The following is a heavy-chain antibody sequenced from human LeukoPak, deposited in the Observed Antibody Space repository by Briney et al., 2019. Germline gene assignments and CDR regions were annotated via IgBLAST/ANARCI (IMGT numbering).Heavy chain of an antibody. D-gene: IGHD1-26*01. Sequence: ASVKVSCKASGYTFTSYGISWVRRAPGQGLEWMGWINPYNGNTNYAQKLQGRVTMTTDTSTSTAYMELRSLRSDDTAVYYCARDVGGVFDYWGQGTLVTVSS. J-gene: IGHJ4*02. CDR3: ARDVGGVFDY. CDR1: GYTFTSYG. CDR2: INPYNGNT. V-gene: IGHV1-18*01.